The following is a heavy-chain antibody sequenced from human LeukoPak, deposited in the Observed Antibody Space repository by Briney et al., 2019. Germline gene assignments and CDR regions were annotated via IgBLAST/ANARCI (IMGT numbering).Heavy chain of an antibody. Sequence: ASVKVSCKASGGTFSSYAISWVRQAPGQGLEWMGGIIPIFGTANYAQKFQGRVTITTDESTSTAYMELSSLRSEDTAVYYCARGEGYSRSYYLGDAFDIWGQGTMVTVSS. CDR1: GGTFSSYA. CDR3: ARGEGYSRSYYLGDAFDI. J-gene: IGHJ3*02. D-gene: IGHD1-26*01. V-gene: IGHV1-69*05. CDR2: IIPIFGTA.